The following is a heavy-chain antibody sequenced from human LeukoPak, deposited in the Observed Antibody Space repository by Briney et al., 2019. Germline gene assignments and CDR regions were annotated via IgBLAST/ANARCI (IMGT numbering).Heavy chain of an antibody. CDR3: ARHDIGIAVAVSDAFDI. CDR1: GGSISSYY. D-gene: IGHD6-19*01. V-gene: IGHV4-59*08. J-gene: IGHJ3*02. CDR2: IYYSGST. Sequence: SETLSLTCTVSGGSISSYYWSWIRQPPGKGLEWIGYIYYSGSTNYNPSLKSRVTISVDTSKNQFSLKLSSVTAADTAVYYCARHDIGIAVAVSDAFDIWGQGTMVTVSS.